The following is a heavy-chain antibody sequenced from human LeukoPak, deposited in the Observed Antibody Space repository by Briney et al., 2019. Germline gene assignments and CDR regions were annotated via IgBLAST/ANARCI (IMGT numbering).Heavy chain of an antibody. J-gene: IGHJ4*02. V-gene: IGHV1-69*04. Sequence: GSSVKVSCKASGGTFSSYAISWVRQAPGQGLEWMGRIIPILGIANYAQKFQGRVTITADKSTSTAYMELSSLRAEDTAVYYCAKDVWVWFGGFPHLTSGAGEPWSPSFDYWGREPWSPSPQ. CDR1: GGTFSSYA. CDR2: IIPILGIA. D-gene: IGHD3-10*01. CDR3: AKDVWVWFGGFPHLTSGAGEPWSPSFDY.